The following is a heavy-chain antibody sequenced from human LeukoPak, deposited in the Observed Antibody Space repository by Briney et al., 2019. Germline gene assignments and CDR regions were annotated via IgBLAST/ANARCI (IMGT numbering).Heavy chain of an antibody. CDR1: GFTFSSYS. V-gene: IGHV3-21*01. D-gene: IGHD1-14*01. CDR2: ISSLSNYI. CDR3: ARDWGNRDFDY. Sequence: PGGSLRLSCAAYGFTFSSYSMNWVRQAPGKGLEWVSSISSLSNYIYYEDSVKGRFTISRDYAKNSLYLQMNSLRAEDTAVYYCARDWGNRDFDYWGQGTLVIVSS. J-gene: IGHJ4*02.